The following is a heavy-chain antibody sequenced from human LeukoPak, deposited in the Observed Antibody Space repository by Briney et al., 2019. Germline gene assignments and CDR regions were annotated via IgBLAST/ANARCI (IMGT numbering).Heavy chain of an antibody. CDR1: GYTLTSYD. V-gene: IGHV1-8*01. J-gene: IGHJ3*02. D-gene: IGHD2-21*01. CDR3: AIGVIDGDAFDI. CDR2: MNPNSGNT. Sequence: ASVKVSCKASGYTLTSYDINWVRQATGQGLEWMGWMNPNSGNTGYAQKFQGRVTMTRNTSISTAYMELSSLRSEDTAVYYCAIGVIDGDAFDIWGQGTMVTVSS.